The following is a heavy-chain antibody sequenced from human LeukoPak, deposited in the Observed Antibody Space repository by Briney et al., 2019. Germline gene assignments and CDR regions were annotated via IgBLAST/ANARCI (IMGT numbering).Heavy chain of an antibody. V-gene: IGHV1-46*01. D-gene: IGHD6-19*01. Sequence: GASVKVSCKASGYTFTSYYMHWVRQAPGQGLEWMGIINPSGGSTSYAQKFQGRVTMTRDTSTSTVYMELSSLRSEDTAVYYCARDNPIAVAGTNYYYMDVWGKGTTVTVSS. CDR3: ARDNPIAVAGTNYYYMDV. CDR1: GYTFTSYY. CDR2: INPSGGST. J-gene: IGHJ6*03.